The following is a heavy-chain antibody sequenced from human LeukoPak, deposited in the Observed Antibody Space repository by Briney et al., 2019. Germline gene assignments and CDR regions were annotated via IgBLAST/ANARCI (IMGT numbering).Heavy chain of an antibody. CDR3: TREWGFLGAFDI. J-gene: IGHJ3*02. CDR1: GFTFPTYA. V-gene: IGHV3-49*04. D-gene: IGHD3-3*01. Sequence: GGSLRLSCVASGFTFPTYAMMWVRQAPGKGLEWVGFIRSKAYGGTTEYAASVKGRFTISRDDSKSIAYPQMNSLKTEDTAVYYCTREWGFLGAFDIWGQGTMVTVSS. CDR2: IRSKAYGGTT.